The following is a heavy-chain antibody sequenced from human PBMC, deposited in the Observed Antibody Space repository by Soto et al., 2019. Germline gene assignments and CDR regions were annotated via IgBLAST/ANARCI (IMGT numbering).Heavy chain of an antibody. V-gene: IGHV3-15*01. Sequence: GGSLRLSCAASGLIFSDVWMTWVRQAPGKGLEWVGRIKTKPDDGTIDYAAPVRGRFTISRDDSKNTLYLQMTTLTPDDTGVYYCTTSNLGVDFWGPGTLVTVSS. J-gene: IGHJ4*02. D-gene: IGHD1-1*01. CDR1: GLIFSDVW. CDR3: TTSNLGVDF. CDR2: IKTKPDDGTI.